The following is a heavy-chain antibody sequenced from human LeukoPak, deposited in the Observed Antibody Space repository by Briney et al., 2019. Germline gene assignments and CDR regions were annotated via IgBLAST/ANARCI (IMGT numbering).Heavy chain of an antibody. Sequence: SGPTLVNPTQTLTLTCSFSGFSLNTTKMCVGWIRQPPGKALEWLARIDWDDDKYHNTSLKARLTISKDTSKNQVVLSMTNVDPVDTATYYCARISMLRGGGFDYWGQGILVTVSS. D-gene: IGHD3-10*01. J-gene: IGHJ4*02. CDR3: ARISMLRGGGFDY. CDR2: IDWDDDK. CDR1: GFSLNTTKMC. V-gene: IGHV2-70*11.